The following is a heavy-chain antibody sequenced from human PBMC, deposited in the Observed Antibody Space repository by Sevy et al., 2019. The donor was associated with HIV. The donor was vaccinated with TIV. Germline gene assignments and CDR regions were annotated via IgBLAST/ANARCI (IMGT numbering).Heavy chain of an antibody. Sequence: ASVKVSCKASGYTFTSYGISWVRQAPGQGLEWMGWISAYNGNTNYAQKLQGRVTMTTDTSTSTAYMELRSLRSDETAVYYCAREGYCSGGSCYSGYYYGMDVWGQGTTVTVSS. V-gene: IGHV1-18*01. J-gene: IGHJ6*02. D-gene: IGHD2-15*01. CDR1: GYTFTSYG. CDR2: ISAYNGNT. CDR3: AREGYCSGGSCYSGYYYGMDV.